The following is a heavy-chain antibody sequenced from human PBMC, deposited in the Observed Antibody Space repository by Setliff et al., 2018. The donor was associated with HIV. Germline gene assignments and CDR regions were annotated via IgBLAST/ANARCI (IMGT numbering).Heavy chain of an antibody. CDR2: VYHSGRT. CDR1: GDSSSSHC. J-gene: IGHJ4*02. V-gene: IGHV4-59*11. CDR3: ARVGGSGIYSTLDS. Sequence: SETLSLTCSVSGDSSSSHCWSWVRQSPGKGLEWIGSVYHSGRTNYSPSLKSRVTISIDTSKNQFSLKLSSLRSEDTAVYYCARVGGSGIYSTLDSWGQGTLVTVSS. D-gene: IGHD3-10*01.